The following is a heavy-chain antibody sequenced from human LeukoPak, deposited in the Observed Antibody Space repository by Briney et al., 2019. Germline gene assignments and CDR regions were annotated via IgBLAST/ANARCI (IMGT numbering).Heavy chain of an antibody. Sequence: ASVKVSCKASGYTFTSYAMHWVRQAPGQRLEWMGWINAGNGNTKYSQKFHGRVTITRDASASTAYMELSRLRSEDTAVYSCARDLPTYYYGSGSYGDFDYWGQGTLVTVSS. CDR3: ARDLPTYYYGSGSYGDFDY. D-gene: IGHD3-10*01. V-gene: IGHV1-3*01. J-gene: IGHJ4*02. CDR1: GYTFTSYA. CDR2: INAGNGNT.